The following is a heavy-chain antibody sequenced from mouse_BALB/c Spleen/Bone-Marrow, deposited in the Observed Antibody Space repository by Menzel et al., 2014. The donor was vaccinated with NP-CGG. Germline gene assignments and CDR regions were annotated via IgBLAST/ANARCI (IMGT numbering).Heavy chain of an antibody. CDR1: GFTFSSYT. J-gene: IGHJ4*01. CDR2: ITSGGSYT. CDR3: TRDGKGNYDYAMDY. D-gene: IGHD2-1*01. Sequence: EVKLVESGGGLVKPGGTLKLSCAASGFTFSSYTMSWVRQTPEQRLEWVATITSGGSYTYYPDSVKGRFTISRDNAKKTVYLQMSSLKSEDTAMYYCTRDGKGNYDYAMDYWGQGSSVTVSS. V-gene: IGHV5-6-4*01.